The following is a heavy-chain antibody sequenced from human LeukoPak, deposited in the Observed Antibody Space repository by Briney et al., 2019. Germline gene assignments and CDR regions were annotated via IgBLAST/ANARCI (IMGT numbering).Heavy chain of an antibody. CDR3: ARTWRGSTIRYYFHMDV. CDR2: VSVYTGNT. Sequence: ASVKVSCKASGYNFSSYAITWVRQAPGQGLELMGWVSVYTGNTNYAQKFQGRVSMTTDTSTSTAYMELRSLRSDDTAIYYCARTWRGSTIRYYFHMDVWGKGTTVTISS. CDR1: GYNFSSYA. D-gene: IGHD5/OR15-5a*01. J-gene: IGHJ6*03. V-gene: IGHV1-18*01.